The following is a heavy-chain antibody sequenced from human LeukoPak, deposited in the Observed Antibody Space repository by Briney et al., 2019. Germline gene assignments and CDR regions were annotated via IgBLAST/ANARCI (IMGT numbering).Heavy chain of an antibody. V-gene: IGHV1-46*01. CDR3: ARVRGYYDFWSGSTPFDY. CDR2: INPSGGST. Sequence: ASVKVSCKASGYTFTNYYMHWVRQAPGQGLEWMGIINPSGGSTSYAQKFQGRVTMTRDTSTSTVYMELSSLRSEDTAVYYCARVRGYYDFWSGSTPFDYWGQGTLVTVSS. J-gene: IGHJ4*02. CDR1: GYTFTNYY. D-gene: IGHD3-3*01.